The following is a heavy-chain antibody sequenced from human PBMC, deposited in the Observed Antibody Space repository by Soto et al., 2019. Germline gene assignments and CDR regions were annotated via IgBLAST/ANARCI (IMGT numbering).Heavy chain of an antibody. CDR3: TKDIPPGSSTAAMSGFDA. Sequence: GGSLRLSCAAFGFTFSDYAMHWVRQAPGKGLEWLSRISWDGDSIWYADSVKGRFTISRDNAKNSLYLQMNSLRPGDTAVYYCTKDIPPGSSTAAMSGFDAWGQGTRVTVSS. CDR2: ISWDGDSI. V-gene: IGHV3-9*01. D-gene: IGHD2-2*01. J-gene: IGHJ6*02. CDR1: GFTFSDYA.